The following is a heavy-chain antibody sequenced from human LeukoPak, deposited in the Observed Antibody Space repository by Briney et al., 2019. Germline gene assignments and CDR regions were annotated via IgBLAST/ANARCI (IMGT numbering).Heavy chain of an antibody. D-gene: IGHD1/OR15-1a*01. CDR2: IYHSGST. Sequence: SETLSLTCAVSGGSISSGGYSWSWIRQPPGKGLEWIGYIYHSGSTYYNPSLKSRVTISVDRSKNQFSLKLSSVTAADTAVYYCARLNSDLTFGYWGQGTLVTVSS. J-gene: IGHJ4*02. V-gene: IGHV4-30-2*01. CDR1: GGSISSGGYS. CDR3: ARLNSDLTFGY.